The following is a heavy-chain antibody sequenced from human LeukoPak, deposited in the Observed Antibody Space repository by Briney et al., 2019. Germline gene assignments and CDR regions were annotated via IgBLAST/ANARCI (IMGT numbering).Heavy chain of an antibody. J-gene: IGHJ4*02. V-gene: IGHV3-23*01. CDR3: AKDLYYYGSGSGFDC. CDR2: ISGSGGST. CDR1: GFTFSSYA. D-gene: IGHD3-10*01. Sequence: GGSLRLSCAASGFTFSSYAMSWVRQAPGKGLEWVSAISGSGGSTYYADSVKGRFTISRDNSKNTLYLQMNSLRAEDTAVYYCAKDLYYYGSGSGFDCWGQGTLVTVSS.